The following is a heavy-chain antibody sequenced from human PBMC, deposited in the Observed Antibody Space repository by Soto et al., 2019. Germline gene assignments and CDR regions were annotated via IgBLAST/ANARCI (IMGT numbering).Heavy chain of an antibody. J-gene: IGHJ4*02. D-gene: IGHD2-15*01. CDR3: TTRGAAFDD. Sequence: EVQMVECGGGLVKPGGSLRLSYAASVFIFSNAWMSWVSQAPGKGLEWVGRIKSKTDGGTTDYAAPVKGRFTISRDDSKNSLYPQLNSLKTEDTAVYYCTTRGAAFDDWGQGTLVIVSS. CDR2: IKSKTDGGTT. V-gene: IGHV3-15*01. CDR1: VFIFSNAW.